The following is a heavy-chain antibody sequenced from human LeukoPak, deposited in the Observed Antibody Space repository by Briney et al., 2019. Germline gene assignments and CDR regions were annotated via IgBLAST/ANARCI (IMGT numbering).Heavy chain of an antibody. J-gene: IGHJ4*02. V-gene: IGHV4-30-2*01. Sequence: SQTLSLTCAVSGGSISSGGYPWSWIRQPPGKGLEWIGYIYHSGSTYYNPSLKSRVTISVDRSKNQFSLKLSSVTAADTAVYYCARATYYYDSSGYLRGYYFDYWGQGTLVTVSS. D-gene: IGHD3-22*01. CDR2: IYHSGST. CDR3: ARATYYYDSSGYLRGYYFDY. CDR1: GGSISSGGYP.